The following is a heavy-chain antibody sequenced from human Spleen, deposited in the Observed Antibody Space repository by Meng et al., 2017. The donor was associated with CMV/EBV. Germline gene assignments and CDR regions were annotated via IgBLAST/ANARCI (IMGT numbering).Heavy chain of an antibody. CDR2: ISGSGGST. V-gene: IGHV3-23*01. D-gene: IGHD2-2*01. Sequence: GESLKISCAASGFTFSSCAMSWVRQAPGKGLEWVSAISGSGGSTYYADSVQGRFTISRDNSKNTLYLQMDSLRAEDTAVYYCAKDLASYQSEYYFDYWGQGTLVTVSS. J-gene: IGHJ4*02. CDR3: AKDLASYQSEYYFDY. CDR1: GFTFSSCA.